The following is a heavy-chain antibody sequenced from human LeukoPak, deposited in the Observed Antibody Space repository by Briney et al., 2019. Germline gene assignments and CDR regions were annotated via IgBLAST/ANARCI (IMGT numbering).Heavy chain of an antibody. CDR1: GGTFRTYA. J-gene: IGHJ4*02. CDR2: IIPIFGTA. D-gene: IGHD5-24*01. CDR3: ASSLRKLATTSGTPYSNY. V-gene: IGHV1-69*05. Sequence: SQKISCAASGGTFRTYAISWVRQAPGHRLEWMGEIIPIFGTANYAQKFQGRVTITTDESTSTAYMELSSLRSEDTAVYCCASSLRKLATTSGTPYSNYWGQRTLLTLSS.